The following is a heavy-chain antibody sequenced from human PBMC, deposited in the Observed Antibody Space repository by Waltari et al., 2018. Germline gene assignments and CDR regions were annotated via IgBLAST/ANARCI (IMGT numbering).Heavy chain of an antibody. V-gene: IGHV3-74*01. CDR3: ARLAPRTYRSPVPGRHYYYGMDV. CDR1: GFRFSNYW. CDR2: ICNDGTSK. J-gene: IGHJ6*02. Sequence: EERLLESGGGLVQPGDSLRLSCAGSGFRFSNYWMNWVRQAPGKGLVCVERICNDGTSKSYADSVKGRLTISRDNAKNTVYLQMKRLRVEDTAVYYCARLAPRTYRSPVPGRHYYYGMDVWGQGTTVTVSS. D-gene: IGHD3-10*01.